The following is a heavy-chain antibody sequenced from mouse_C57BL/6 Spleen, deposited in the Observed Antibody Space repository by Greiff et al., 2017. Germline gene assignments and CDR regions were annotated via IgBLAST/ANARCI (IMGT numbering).Heavy chain of an antibody. Sequence: VQLKESGPGLVKPSQSLSLTCSVTGYSITSGYYWNWIRQFPGNKLEWMGYISYDGSNNYNPSLKNRISITRDTSKNQFFLKLNSVTTEDTATYYCASRFTTVVAHWYFDVWGSGTTVTVSS. V-gene: IGHV3-6*01. CDR2: ISYDGSN. D-gene: IGHD1-1*01. CDR1: GYSITSGYY. J-gene: IGHJ1*01. CDR3: ASRFTTVVAHWYFDV.